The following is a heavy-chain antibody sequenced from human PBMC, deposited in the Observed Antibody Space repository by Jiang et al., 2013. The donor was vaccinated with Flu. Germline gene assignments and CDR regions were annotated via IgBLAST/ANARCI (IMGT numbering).Heavy chain of an antibody. CDR2: FYYSGST. D-gene: IGHD1-26*01. CDR1: GDSVRSGSYY. J-gene: IGHJ4*02. Sequence: LLKPSETLSLTCTVSGDSVRSGSYYWSWIRQPPGKGLEWIGPFYYSGSTNYNPSLESRVTISVDTSKNQFSLKLSSVTAADTAVYYCLSSDDAYYFDYWGQGTLVTVSS. V-gene: IGHV4-61*01. CDR3: LSSDDAYYFDY.